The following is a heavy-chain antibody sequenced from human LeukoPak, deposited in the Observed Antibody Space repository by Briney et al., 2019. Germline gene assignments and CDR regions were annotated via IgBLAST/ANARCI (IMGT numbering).Heavy chain of an antibody. J-gene: IGHJ4*02. Sequence: PSETLSLTCTVSGGSISNYYWSWLRQPPGKGLEWLGYIYNSVNTNYNPSLKSRVTISVDKSKNQFSLKLSSVTAADTAVYYCARVTSWYRLDYWGQGTLVTVSS. CDR1: GGSISNYY. CDR3: ARVTSWYRLDY. D-gene: IGHD2-2*01. V-gene: IGHV4-59*01. CDR2: IYNSVNT.